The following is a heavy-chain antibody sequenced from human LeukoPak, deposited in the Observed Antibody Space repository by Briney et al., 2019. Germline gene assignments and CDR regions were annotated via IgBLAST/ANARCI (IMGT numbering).Heavy chain of an antibody. V-gene: IGHV1-46*01. CDR3: ARGITIFGVVTYYYFDY. J-gene: IGHJ4*02. D-gene: IGHD3-3*01. CDR2: INPSGGST. CDR1: GYTFTSYY. Sequence: ASVKVSCKASGYTFTSYYMHWVRQAPGQGLEWMGIINPSGGSTSYAQKFQGRVTMTRDTSTSTVYMELSRLRSEDTAVYYCARGITIFGVVTYYYFDYWGQGTLVTVSS.